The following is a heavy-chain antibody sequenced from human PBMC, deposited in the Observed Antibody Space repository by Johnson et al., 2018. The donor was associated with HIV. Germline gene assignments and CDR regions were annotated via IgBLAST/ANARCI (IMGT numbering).Heavy chain of an antibody. CDR1: GFTVSSNY. CDR2: ISYDGSNK. V-gene: IGHV3-30*03. J-gene: IGHJ3*02. CDR3: ATYDTRVWRSFQI. Sequence: QVQLVESGGGLVKPGGSLRLSCAASGFTVSSNYMSWVRQAPGKGLEWVAVISYDGSNKYYADSVKGRFTISRDNSKNTLYLQMNSLRAEDTAVYYCATYDTRVWRSFQIWGQGTVVTVSS. D-gene: IGHD2-8*01.